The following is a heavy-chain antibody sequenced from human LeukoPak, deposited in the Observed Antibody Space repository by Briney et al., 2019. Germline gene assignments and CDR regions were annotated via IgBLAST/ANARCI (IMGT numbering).Heavy chain of an antibody. V-gene: IGHV3-21*01. CDR1: GFTFSSYS. CDR2: ISSSSSYI. J-gene: IGHJ4*02. Sequence: GGSLRLSCAASGFTFSSYSMNWVRQAPGKGLEWVSSISSSSSYIYYADSVKGRFTISRDNAKNSLYLQMNSLRAEDTAVYYCARDLLELPAFDYWGQGTLVTVSS. D-gene: IGHD1-7*01. CDR3: ARDLLELPAFDY.